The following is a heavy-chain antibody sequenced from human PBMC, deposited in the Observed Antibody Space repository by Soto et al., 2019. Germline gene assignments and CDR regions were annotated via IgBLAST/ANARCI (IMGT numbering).Heavy chain of an antibody. Sequence: QVQLQESGPGLVKPSETLSLTCTVSGGSIRNVYWSWIRQPPGKGLEWIGFIYHSGNTKYNPSLKSRVTISIDTSKNQSSLSLNSVTAADTAVYFCGRAHAPTLPFDYWGQGTLVTVSS. CDR1: GGSIRNVY. CDR2: IYHSGNT. CDR3: GRAHAPTLPFDY. J-gene: IGHJ4*02. D-gene: IGHD2-15*01. V-gene: IGHV4-59*01.